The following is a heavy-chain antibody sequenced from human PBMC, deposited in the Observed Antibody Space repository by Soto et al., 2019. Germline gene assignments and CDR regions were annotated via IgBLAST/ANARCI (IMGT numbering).Heavy chain of an antibody. V-gene: IGHV1-18*01. CDR2: ISAYNGNT. J-gene: IGHJ5*02. CDR1: GYTFTSYG. Sequence: ASVKVSCKASGYTFTSYGISWVRQAPGQGLEWMGWISAYNGNTNYAQKLQGRVTMTTDTSISTAYMELRSLRSEDTDVYYCARGVLWDCSGGSCYYNWFDPWGQGTLVTVSA. D-gene: IGHD2-15*01. CDR3: ARGVLWDCSGGSCYYNWFDP.